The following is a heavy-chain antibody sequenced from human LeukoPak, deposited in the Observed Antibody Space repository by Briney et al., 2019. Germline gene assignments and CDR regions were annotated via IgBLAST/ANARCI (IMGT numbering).Heavy chain of an antibody. V-gene: IGHV3-30-3*01. J-gene: IGHJ4*02. D-gene: IGHD6-19*01. Sequence: GGSLRLSCAASGFTFSSYAMHWVRQAPGKGLEWVAVISYDGSNKYYADSVKGRFTISRDNSKNTPYLQMNSLRAEDTAVYYCARDKSSGWYVVSYWGQGTLVTVSS. CDR2: ISYDGSNK. CDR1: GFTFSSYA. CDR3: ARDKSSGWYVVSY.